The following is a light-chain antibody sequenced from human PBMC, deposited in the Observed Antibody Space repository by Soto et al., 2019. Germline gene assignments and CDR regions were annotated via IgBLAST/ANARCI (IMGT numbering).Light chain of an antibody. Sequence: DIQMTQSPSTLSGSVGDRVTITCRASQTISSWLAWYQQKPGKAPKLLIYKASTLKSGVPSRCSGSGYGTEFTLTISSLQPDDFATYYCQHYNSYSEAFGQGTKVELK. J-gene: IGKJ1*01. CDR3: QHYNSYSEA. CDR2: KAS. CDR1: QTISSW. V-gene: IGKV1-5*03.